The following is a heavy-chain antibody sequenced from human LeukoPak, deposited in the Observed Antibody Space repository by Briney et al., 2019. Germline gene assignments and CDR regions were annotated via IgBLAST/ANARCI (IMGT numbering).Heavy chain of an antibody. CDR3: VRAASYYYDSSGYSVY. V-gene: IGHV1-3*01. J-gene: IGHJ4*02. D-gene: IGHD3-22*01. CDR1: GYTFTSYA. CDR2: INAGNGNT. Sequence: ASVKVSCKASGYTFTSYAMHWVRQAPGQRLEWMGWINAGNGNTKYSQKFQGRVTITRDTSASTAYMELSSLRSEDTAVYYCVRAASYYYDSSGYSVYWGQGTLVTVSS.